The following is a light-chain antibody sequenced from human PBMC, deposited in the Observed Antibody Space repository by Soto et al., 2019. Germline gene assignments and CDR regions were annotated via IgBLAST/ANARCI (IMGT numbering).Light chain of an antibody. V-gene: IGLV2-14*03. CDR1: SSDVGAYNY. CDR3: SSYTTAATYV. J-gene: IGLJ1*01. CDR2: DVS. Sequence: QSALTQPASVSGSPGQSITISCTGSSSDVGAYNYDSWYQQHHPGEAPKLIIYDVSRRPAGVSNLFSGSKSGNTASLTISGLQTEDEADYYCSSYTTAATYVFGTGTQLTVL.